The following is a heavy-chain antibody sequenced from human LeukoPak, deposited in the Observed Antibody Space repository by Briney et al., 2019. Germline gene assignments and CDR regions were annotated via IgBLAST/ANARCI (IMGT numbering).Heavy chain of an antibody. D-gene: IGHD3-16*02. CDR1: GFTFSSYS. V-gene: IGHV3-21*01. CDR3: ARDHGDYVWGRYRYGPPFDY. J-gene: IGHJ4*02. Sequence: GGSLRLSCAASGFTFSSYSMNWVRQAPGKGLEWVSSISSSSSYIYYADSVKGRFTISRDNAKNSLYLQMNSLRAEDTAVYYCARDHGDYVWGRYRYGPPFDYWGQGTLVTVSS. CDR2: ISSSSSYI.